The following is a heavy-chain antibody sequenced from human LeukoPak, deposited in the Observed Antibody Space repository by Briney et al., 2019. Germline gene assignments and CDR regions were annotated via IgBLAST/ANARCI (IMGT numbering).Heavy chain of an antibody. CDR3: ARERIERYTYASSDFDY. J-gene: IGHJ4*02. CDR2: VSHSGST. D-gene: IGHD5-18*01. CDR1: GYSISSDYY. V-gene: IGHV4-38-2*02. Sequence: SETLSLTCTVSGYSISSDYYWGWIRRPPGKGLEWIAGVSHSGSTYYNPSLKSRVTISVDTSKNQFSLKVTSVTAADTALYYCARERIERYTYASSDFDYWGRGTLVTVSS.